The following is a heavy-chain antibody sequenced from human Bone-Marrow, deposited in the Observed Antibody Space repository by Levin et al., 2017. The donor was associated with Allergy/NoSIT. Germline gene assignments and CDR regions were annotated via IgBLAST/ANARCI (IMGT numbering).Heavy chain of an antibody. V-gene: IGHV3-21*01. Sequence: SCATSGFSFSDYNFYWVRQAPGKGLEWVSSISTSGNFIYYADSVKGRFTISRDNARNSVYLQMNSLRVEDTATYYCVRGEGVSILDFWGQGSLVTVSS. CDR1: GFSFSDYN. D-gene: IGHD3-10*01. J-gene: IGHJ4*02. CDR3: VRGEGVSILDF. CDR2: ISTSGNFI.